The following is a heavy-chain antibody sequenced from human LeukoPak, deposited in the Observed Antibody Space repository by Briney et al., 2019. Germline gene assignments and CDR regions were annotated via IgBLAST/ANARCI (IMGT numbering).Heavy chain of an antibody. J-gene: IGHJ3*02. D-gene: IGHD3-22*01. Sequence: SETLSLTCTVSGDSISSSSYYWGWIRQPPGKGLEWIGSIYYSGSTYYNPSLKSRVTISVDTSKNQFSLKLSSVTAADTAVYFCASGGITLIGDNAFDIWGQGTMVTVSS. V-gene: IGHV4-39*01. CDR1: GDSISSSSYY. CDR3: ASGGITLIGDNAFDI. CDR2: IYYSGST.